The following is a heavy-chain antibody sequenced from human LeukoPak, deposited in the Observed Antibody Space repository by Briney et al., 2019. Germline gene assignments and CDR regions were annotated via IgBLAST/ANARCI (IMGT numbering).Heavy chain of an antibody. CDR3: ARYYDFWSGYYKYYFDY. Sequence: ASVKVSCKASGYTFTSYGISWVRQAPGQGLEWMGWISAYNGNTNYAQKLQGRVTMTTDTSTSTAYMELRSLRSDDTAVYYCARYYDFWSGYYKYYFDYWGQGTLVTVPS. J-gene: IGHJ4*02. D-gene: IGHD3-3*01. V-gene: IGHV1-18*01. CDR2: ISAYNGNT. CDR1: GYTFTSYG.